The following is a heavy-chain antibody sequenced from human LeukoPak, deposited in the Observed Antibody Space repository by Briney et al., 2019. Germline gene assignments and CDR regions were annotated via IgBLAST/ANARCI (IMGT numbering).Heavy chain of an antibody. Sequence: PGGSLRLSCAASGFTFSDYYMSWIRQAPGKGLEWVSYISSSGSTIYYADSVKGRFTISRDNAKNSLYLQMNSLRAEDTAVYYCARDPNFWSGYPFYGMDVWGQGTTVTVSS. CDR2: ISSSGSTI. V-gene: IGHV3-11*01. J-gene: IGHJ6*02. D-gene: IGHD3-3*01. CDR1: GFTFSDYY. CDR3: ARDPNFWSGYPFYGMDV.